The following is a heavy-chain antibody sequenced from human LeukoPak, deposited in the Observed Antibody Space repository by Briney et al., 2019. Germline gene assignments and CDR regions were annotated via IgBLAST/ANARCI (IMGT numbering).Heavy chain of an antibody. D-gene: IGHD3-22*01. CDR3: ARDLLPDYYDRSGYLGPARVMGGFGSFDI. CDR1: GGTFSRYA. V-gene: IGHV1-69*04. Sequence: ASVKVSCKASGGTFSRYACGWVRQAPGQGLEWMGRIIPVLSIAEHAQTSQGRVTITADKSTTTVYMELSSLRSEDTAVYYCARDLLPDYYDRSGYLGPARVMGGFGSFDIWGQGTMVAVSS. J-gene: IGHJ3*02. CDR2: IIPVLSIA.